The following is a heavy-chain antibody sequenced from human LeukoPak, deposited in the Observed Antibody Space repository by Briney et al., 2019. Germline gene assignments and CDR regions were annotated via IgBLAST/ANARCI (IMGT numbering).Heavy chain of an antibody. D-gene: IGHD6-13*01. CDR3: VGAAANTTPRP. CDR1: GFTFSNYW. CDR2: VNNDGSST. Sequence: GGSLRLSCAASGFTFSNYWMHWVRQGPGKGLVWVSRVNNDGSSTAYADSVRGRFTISRDNAKNTLYLQMNSLRAEDTAVYYCVGAAANTTPRPWGQGTLVTVSS. V-gene: IGHV3-74*01. J-gene: IGHJ4*02.